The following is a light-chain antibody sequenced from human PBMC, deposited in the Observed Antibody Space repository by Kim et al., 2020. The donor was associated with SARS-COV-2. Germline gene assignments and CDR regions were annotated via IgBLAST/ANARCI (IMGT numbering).Light chain of an antibody. Sequence: LSPEKTASLTCSGDKLGDKYAFWYKQKPGQSPLLVIYQDSKRPSGIPERFSGSNSGNTATLTISGTQAMDEADYYCQAWDSSTAVFGGGTKLTVL. J-gene: IGLJ3*02. CDR2: QDS. V-gene: IGLV3-1*01. CDR3: QAWDSSTAV. CDR1: KLGDKY.